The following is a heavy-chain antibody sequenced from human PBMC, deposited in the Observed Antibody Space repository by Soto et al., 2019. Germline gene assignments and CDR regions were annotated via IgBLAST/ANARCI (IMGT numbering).Heavy chain of an antibody. V-gene: IGHV3-15*07. CDR1: GFTFITAW. CDR3: AADLPGHGGGYEFDY. Sequence: PGGSLRLSCAASGFTFITAWMNWVRQAPGKGLEWVGRIKSRNDGGTTDYAAPVTGRFIISRDDSKNTVYLQMNSLRTEDTALYYCAADLPGHGGGYEFDYWGQGTPVTVSS. D-gene: IGHD2-15*01. J-gene: IGHJ4*03. CDR2: IKSRNDGGTT.